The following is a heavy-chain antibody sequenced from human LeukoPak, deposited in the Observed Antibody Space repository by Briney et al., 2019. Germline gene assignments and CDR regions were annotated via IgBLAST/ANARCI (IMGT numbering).Heavy chain of an antibody. CDR1: GYTFATYF. J-gene: IGHJ4*02. CDR3: ARPTYCGSDCYFNFDC. Sequence: ASVKVSCKTSGYTFATYFMHWVRQAPGQGLEWMGYIKPNSGVTNYAQKFRGRVTMTWDTSISTAYTELSGLTSDDTAIYYCARPTYCGSDCYFNFDCWGQGTLVTVSS. CDR2: IKPNSGVT. V-gene: IGHV1-2*02. D-gene: IGHD2-21*02.